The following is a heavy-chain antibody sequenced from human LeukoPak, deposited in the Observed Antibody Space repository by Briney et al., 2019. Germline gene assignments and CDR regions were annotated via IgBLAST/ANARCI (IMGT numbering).Heavy chain of an antibody. Sequence: GASVKVSCKASGGTFSSYAISWVRQAPGQGLEWMGGIIPIFGTANYAQKFQGRVTITADKSTSTAYMELSSLRSEDTAVYYCARDRRGYSYGTPFDYWGQGTLVTVSS. J-gene: IGHJ4*02. CDR1: GGTFSSYA. CDR3: ARDRRGYSYGTPFDY. CDR2: IIPIFGTA. V-gene: IGHV1-69*06. D-gene: IGHD5-18*01.